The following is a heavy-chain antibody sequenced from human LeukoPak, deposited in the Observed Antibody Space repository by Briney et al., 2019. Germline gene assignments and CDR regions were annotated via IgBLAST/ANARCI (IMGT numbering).Heavy chain of an antibody. CDR2: ISYDGSNK. J-gene: IGHJ4*02. V-gene: IGHV3-33*05. Sequence: GRPLRLSCATSGFTFSNYGMHWVRQAPGKGPEWVAVISYDGSNKYYRDSVKGRFTISRDNAKNTLYLQMNSLRVEDTAVYYCARDEPTVTTGPPVGSWGQGTLVTVSS. CDR3: ARDEPTVTTGPPVGS. D-gene: IGHD4-17*01. CDR1: GFTFSNYG.